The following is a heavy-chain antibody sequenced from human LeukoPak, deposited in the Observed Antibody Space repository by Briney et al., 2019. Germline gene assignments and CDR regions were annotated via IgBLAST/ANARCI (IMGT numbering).Heavy chain of an antibody. CDR2: ISSSSSYI. CDR3: ARRSGQQLVPNWFDP. D-gene: IGHD6-13*01. Sequence: GGSLRLSCAASGFTLSSYSMNWVRQAPGRGLEWVSSISSSSSYIYYADSVKGRFTISRDNAKNSLYLQMNSLRAEDTAVYYCARRSGQQLVPNWFDPWGQGTLVTVSS. V-gene: IGHV3-21*01. CDR1: GFTLSSYS. J-gene: IGHJ5*02.